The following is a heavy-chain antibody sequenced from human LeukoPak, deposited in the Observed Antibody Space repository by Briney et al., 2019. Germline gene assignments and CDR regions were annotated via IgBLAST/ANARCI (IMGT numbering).Heavy chain of an antibody. CDR3: AKVTYDYVWGSYPSAYFDY. J-gene: IGHJ4*02. D-gene: IGHD3-16*01. CDR2: LSYSGGNT. V-gene: IGHV3-23*01. CDR1: GFTFSGYD. Sequence: GGSLRLSCAASGFTFSGYDMNWVRQAPGKWLEWVSALSYSGGNTYYADSVKGRFSISRDNSKNTLYLQMNSLRAEDTAVYYCAKVTYDYVWGSYPSAYFDYWGQGTLVTVSS.